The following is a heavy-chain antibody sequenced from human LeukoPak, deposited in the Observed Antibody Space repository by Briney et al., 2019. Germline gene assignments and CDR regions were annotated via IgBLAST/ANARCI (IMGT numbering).Heavy chain of an antibody. CDR2: ISSSGSTI. V-gene: IGHV3-11*01. D-gene: IGHD6-19*01. Sequence: GGSLRLSCAASGFTFSDYYMSWIRQAPGKGLEWVSYISSSGSTIYYADSVKGRFTTSRDNAKNSLYLQMNSLRAEDTAVYYCARADGSGWYRYFDYWGQGTLVTVSS. CDR1: GFTFSDYY. J-gene: IGHJ4*02. CDR3: ARADGSGWYRYFDY.